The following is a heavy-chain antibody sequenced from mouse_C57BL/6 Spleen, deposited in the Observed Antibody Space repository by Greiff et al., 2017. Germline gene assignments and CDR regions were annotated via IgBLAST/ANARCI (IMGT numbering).Heavy chain of an antibody. CDR1: GFTFSDYG. CDR2: ISSGSSTI. D-gene: IGHD2-5*01. J-gene: IGHJ4*01. V-gene: IGHV5-17*01. CDR3: AKNSNYEVDY. Sequence: EVKVVESGGGLVKPGGSLKLSCAASGFTFSDYGMHWVRQAPEKGLEWVAYISSGSSTIYYADTVKGRFTISRDNAKNTLFLQMTSLRSEDTAMYYCAKNSNYEVDYWGQGTSVTVSS.